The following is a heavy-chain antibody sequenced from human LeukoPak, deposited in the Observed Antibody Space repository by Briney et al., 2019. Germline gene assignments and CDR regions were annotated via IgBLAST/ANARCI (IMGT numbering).Heavy chain of an antibody. CDR3: ARVFGDSSGWLDWFDP. D-gene: IGHD6-19*01. CDR1: GGSISSSSYY. CDR2: IYYSGST. V-gene: IGHV4-39*07. J-gene: IGHJ5*02. Sequence: PSETLSLTCTVSGGSISSSSYYWGWIRQPPGKGLEWIGSIYYSGSTYYNPSLKSRVTISVDTSKNQFSLKLSSVTAADTAVYYCARVFGDSSGWLDWFDPWGQGTLVTVSS.